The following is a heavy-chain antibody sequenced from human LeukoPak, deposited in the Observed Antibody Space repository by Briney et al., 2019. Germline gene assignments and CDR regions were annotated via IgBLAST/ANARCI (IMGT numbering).Heavy chain of an antibody. D-gene: IGHD7-27*01. V-gene: IGHV3-66*02. Sequence: GGSLRLSCAASGLTVSSNYTSWVRQAPGKGLEWVSVIYSGGSTYYADSVKGRFTISRDSSKNTLYLQINSLRTEDTAVYYCAREDDWGNDYWGQGTLVTVSS. J-gene: IGHJ4*02. CDR1: GLTVSSNY. CDR3: AREDDWGNDY. CDR2: IYSGGST.